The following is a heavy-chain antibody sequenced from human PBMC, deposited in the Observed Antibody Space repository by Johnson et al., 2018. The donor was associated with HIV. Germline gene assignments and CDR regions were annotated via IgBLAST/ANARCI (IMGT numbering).Heavy chain of an antibody. D-gene: IGHD3-10*01. CDR2: INSDGSST. V-gene: IGHV3-74*01. CDR1: GFTFSSYD. CDR3: AREDPPGVLRRSGALEI. J-gene: IGHJ3*02. Sequence: EVQLVESGGGLVQPGGSLRLSCAASGFTFSSYDMHWVRQATGKGLVWVSRINSDGSSTSYADSVKGRFTISRDNAKNTLYLQMNSLRAEDTAVYYCAREDPPGVLRRSGALEIWGQGTMVTVSS.